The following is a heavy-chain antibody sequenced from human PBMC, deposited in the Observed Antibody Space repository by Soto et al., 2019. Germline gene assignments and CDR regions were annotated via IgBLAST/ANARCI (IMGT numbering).Heavy chain of an antibody. CDR3: ARSALVVTGYYMGFSPAYYMDV. CDR2: INHSGST. J-gene: IGHJ6*03. V-gene: IGHV4-34*01. Sequence: PSETLSLTCAVYGGSFSGYYWSWIRQPPGKELEWIGEINHSGSTNYNPSLKSRVTISVDTSKNQFSLKLSSVTAADTAVYYCARSALVVTGYYMGFSPAYYMDVWGTGTTLTVSS. CDR1: GGSFSGYY. D-gene: IGHD3-9*01.